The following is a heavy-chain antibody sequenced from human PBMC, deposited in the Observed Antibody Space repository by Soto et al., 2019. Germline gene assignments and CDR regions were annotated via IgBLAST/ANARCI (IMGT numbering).Heavy chain of an antibody. D-gene: IGHD2-15*01. J-gene: IGHJ3*02. V-gene: IGHV4-30-4*01. CDR1: GGSISSGDYY. Sequence: QVQLQESGPGLVKPSQTLSLTCTVSGGSISSGDYYWSWIRQPPGKGLEWIGYIYYSGSTYYNPSLNSRITISLDTSQNHSSLKLSSVTPADTAVYYCARYEGCSGGSCYFAFDIWGQGTMVTVSS. CDR3: ARYEGCSGGSCYFAFDI. CDR2: IYYSGST.